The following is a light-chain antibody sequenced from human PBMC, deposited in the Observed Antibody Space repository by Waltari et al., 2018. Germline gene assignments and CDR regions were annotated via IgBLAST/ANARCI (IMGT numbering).Light chain of an antibody. CDR2: GVS. CDR1: SSDVGAYNH. J-gene: IGLJ3*02. CDR3: CSYAGTYTVRV. V-gene: IGLV2-11*01. Sequence: QSALTQPRSVSGSPGQSVTISCTGTSSDVGAYNHVSWYQQHPGKAPKLMIYGVSKRPSGVPDRFSGPKSGNTASLTISGLQAEDEGDYYCCSYAGTYTVRVFGGGTKVTVL.